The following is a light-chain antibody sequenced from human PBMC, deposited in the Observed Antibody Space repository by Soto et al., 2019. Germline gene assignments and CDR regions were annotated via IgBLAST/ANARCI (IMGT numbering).Light chain of an antibody. CDR3: QSYDSSLSLYV. J-gene: IGLJ1*01. CDR2: GNS. Sequence: QPVLTQPPSVSGAPGQRVTISCTGSSSNIGAGYDVHWYQQLPGTAPKLLIYGNSNRPSGVPDRFSGSKSGTSASLAITGLQAEDEADYYCQSYDSSLSLYVFGTGTKLTVL. V-gene: IGLV1-40*01. CDR1: SSNIGAGYD.